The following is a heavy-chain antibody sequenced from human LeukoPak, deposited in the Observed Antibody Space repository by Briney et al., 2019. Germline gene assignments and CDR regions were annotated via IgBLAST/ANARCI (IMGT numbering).Heavy chain of an antibody. J-gene: IGHJ4*02. CDR2: MNLNSGST. D-gene: IGHD3-10*01. Sequence: ASVKVSCKASGYTFTSYDINWVRQASGQGLEWMGCMNLNSGSTGYAQKFQGRVTMTRDTSISTAYMELTNLRSEDTAIYYCARVFGSADYWGQGTLVTVSS. CDR1: GYTFTSYD. V-gene: IGHV1-8*02. CDR3: ARVFGSADY.